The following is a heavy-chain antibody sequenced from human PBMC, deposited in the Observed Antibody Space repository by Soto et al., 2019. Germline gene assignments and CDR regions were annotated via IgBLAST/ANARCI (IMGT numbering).Heavy chain of an antibody. D-gene: IGHD3-9*01. CDR1: GFTFSDHY. V-gene: IGHV3-72*01. Sequence: GGSLRLSCAASGFTFSDHYMDWVRQAPGKGLEWVGRTRNKANSYTTEYAASVKGRFTISRDDSKNSLYLQMNSLKTEDTAVYYCARVTQYYDILTGYSGAYYFDYWGQGTLVTVSS. CDR3: ARVTQYYDILTGYSGAYYFDY. CDR2: TRNKANSYTT. J-gene: IGHJ4*02.